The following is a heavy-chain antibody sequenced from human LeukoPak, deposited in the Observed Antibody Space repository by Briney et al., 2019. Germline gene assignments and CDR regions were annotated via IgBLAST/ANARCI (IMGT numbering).Heavy chain of an antibody. J-gene: IGHJ4*02. Sequence: SETLSLTCTVSGGSISSSSYYWGWIRQPPGKGLEWIGSIYYSGSTYYNPSLKSRVTISVDTSKNQFSLKLSSVTAADTAVYYCARLKGYSYGLPRFDYWGQGTLVTVSS. CDR1: GGSISSSSYY. D-gene: IGHD5-18*01. V-gene: IGHV4-39*01. CDR2: IYYSGST. CDR3: ARLKGYSYGLPRFDY.